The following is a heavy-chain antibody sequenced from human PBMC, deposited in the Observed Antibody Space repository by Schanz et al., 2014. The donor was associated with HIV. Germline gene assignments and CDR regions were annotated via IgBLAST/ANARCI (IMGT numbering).Heavy chain of an antibody. CDR2: ISAGVGTA. V-gene: IGHV3-23*01. CDR1: GFTITSYG. CDR3: AIRTPMISFGAFDI. D-gene: IGHD3-16*01. J-gene: IGHJ3*02. Sequence: EVQLLESGGGLVQPGGSLRLSCAVSGFTITSYGMIWVRQAPGKGLEWVSTISAGVGTASYADSVKGRFTISRDNSKKMLVLQMNRLRAEDTAVYYCAIRTPMISFGAFDIWGRGTMVTVSS.